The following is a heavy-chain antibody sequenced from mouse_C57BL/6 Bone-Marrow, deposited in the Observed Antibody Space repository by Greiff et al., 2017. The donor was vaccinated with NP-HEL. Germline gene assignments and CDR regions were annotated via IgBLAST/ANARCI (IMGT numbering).Heavy chain of an antibody. V-gene: IGHV1-19*01. CDR1: GYTFTDYY. J-gene: IGHJ3*01. CDR2: INPYNGGT. CDR3: ASYPYNGSSWFAY. D-gene: IGHD1-1*01. Sequence: VQLQQSGPVLVKPGASVKMSCKASGYTFTDYYMNWVKQSHGKSLEWIGVINPYNGGTSYNQKFKGKATLTVDKSSSTAYMELTSLTSEDSAIYYCASYPYNGSSWFAYWGQGTLVTVSA.